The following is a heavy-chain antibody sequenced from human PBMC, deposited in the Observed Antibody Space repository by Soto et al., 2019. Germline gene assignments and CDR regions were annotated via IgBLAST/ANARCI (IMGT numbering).Heavy chain of an antibody. CDR1: GFSVSSKY. V-gene: IGHV3-53*01. J-gene: IGHJ5*02. D-gene: IGHD1-26*01. CDR2: HYSGGST. CDR3: ARHRHPRGTVGATSPLDP. Sequence: DVQLVESGGGLVQPGGSLRLSCAISGFSVSSKYLSWVRQAPGKGLEWVSVHYSGGSTYYADSVQGRFTISRDKSYNTLYLQMRRVRAEDTAVYFCARHRHPRGTVGATSPLDPWGQGTQVTVSS.